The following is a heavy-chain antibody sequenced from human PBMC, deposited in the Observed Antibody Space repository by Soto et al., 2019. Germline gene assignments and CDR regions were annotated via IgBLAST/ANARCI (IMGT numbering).Heavy chain of an antibody. V-gene: IGHV3-66*01. CDR2: FSSDGSR. J-gene: IGHJ4*02. CDR1: GFTVNNLF. D-gene: IGHD3-3*01. CDR3: ARDISEGSYDFCH. Sequence: EVQLVESGGGLVQPGGSLTLSCAAFGFTVNNLFMTWVRQAPGKGLEWVSTFSSDGSRYYADSVKGRFTISKDYSKNTLYLEMNSLRAGDTAVYYCARDISEGSYDFCHGGQGTLVTVSS.